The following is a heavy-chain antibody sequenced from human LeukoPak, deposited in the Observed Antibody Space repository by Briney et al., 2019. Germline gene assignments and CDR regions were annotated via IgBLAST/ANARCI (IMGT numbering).Heavy chain of an antibody. CDR1: GSTFSSYS. D-gene: IGHD2-2*01. CDR3: ARGVVPAAFDY. J-gene: IGHJ4*02. V-gene: IGHV3-21*01. Sequence: GGSLRLSCAASGSTFSSYSMNWVRQAPGKGLEWVSSISSSSDHIAYADSVKGRFTISRDNAKNALYLQVNSLRTEDTAVYYCARGVVPAAFDYWGQGTLVTVSS. CDR2: ISSSSDHI.